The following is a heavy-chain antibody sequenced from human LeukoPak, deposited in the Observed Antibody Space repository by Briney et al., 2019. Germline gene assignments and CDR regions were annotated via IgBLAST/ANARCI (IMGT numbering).Heavy chain of an antibody. J-gene: IGHJ3*02. CDR3: AKDEATVRKYAFDI. CDR2: ISGSGGTA. D-gene: IGHD4-17*01. V-gene: IGHV3-23*01. CDR1: GFTFSIYA. Sequence: SGGSLRLSCAASGFTFSIYAMSWVCQAPGKGLEWVSAISGSGGTAYYADSVKGRFTISRDNSKNTLYLQMNSLRAEDTAVYYCAKDEATVRKYAFDIWGQGTMVTVSS.